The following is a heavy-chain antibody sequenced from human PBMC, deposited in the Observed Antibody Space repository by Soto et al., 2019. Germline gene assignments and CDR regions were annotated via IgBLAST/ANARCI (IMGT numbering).Heavy chain of an antibody. V-gene: IGHV4-4*07. D-gene: IGHD6-13*01. CDR2: VYTSGNT. CDR1: GYLIISGYY. J-gene: IGHJ5*02. CDR3: AREAAETVGDGYWCDP. Sequence: PSETLSLTCSVSGYLIISGYYWSLIRQPAGKGLEWIGRVYTSGNTDYNPSLTSRVTVSVDTSKNQFSLKLRFVTAADTAVYYCAREAAETVGDGYWCDPWGQGTLVTVSS.